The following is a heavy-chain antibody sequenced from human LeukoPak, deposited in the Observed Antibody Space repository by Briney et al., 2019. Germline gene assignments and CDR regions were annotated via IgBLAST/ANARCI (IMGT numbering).Heavy chain of an antibody. J-gene: IGHJ4*02. V-gene: IGHV4-39*07. CDR2: IYYSVST. D-gene: IGHD1-26*01. Sequence: PSETLSLTCTVSGGSVSSSSYYWGWIRQPPGKGLEWIGSIYYSVSTYYNPSLKSRVTISVDTSKNQFSLKLSSVTAADTAVYYCARSPWGRFDYWGQGTLVTVSS. CDR3: ARSPWGRFDY. CDR1: GGSVSSSSYY.